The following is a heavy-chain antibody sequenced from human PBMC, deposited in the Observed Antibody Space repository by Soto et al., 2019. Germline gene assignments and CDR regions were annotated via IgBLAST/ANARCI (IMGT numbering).Heavy chain of an antibody. Sequence: QVQLQESGPGLVKPSQTLSLTCTVSGGSISSGGYYWSWIRQHPGKGLEWIGYIYYSGSTYYNPSLKRRVTISVDTSKNHFSLKLSSVTAADTAVYYCARGHGDYWRYYYYDGMDVWGQGTTVTVSS. V-gene: IGHV4-31*03. CDR1: GGSISSGGYY. CDR3: ARGHGDYWRYYYYDGMDV. CDR2: IYYSGST. J-gene: IGHJ6*02. D-gene: IGHD4-17*01.